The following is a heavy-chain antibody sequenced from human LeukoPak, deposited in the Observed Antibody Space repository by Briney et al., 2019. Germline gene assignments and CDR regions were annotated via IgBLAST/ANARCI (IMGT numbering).Heavy chain of an antibody. D-gene: IGHD1-26*01. CDR3: ASTEVAGATFDY. Sequence: SQTLSLTCTVSGDSISTYYYYWSWVRQPAGKGLEWIGRVYPSGSTNYNPSLKSRVTISVDTSKNQFSLKVSSVTAADTAVYYCASTEVAGATFDYWGQGTLVTVSS. CDR2: VYPSGST. CDR1: GDSISTYYYY. J-gene: IGHJ4*02. V-gene: IGHV4-61*02.